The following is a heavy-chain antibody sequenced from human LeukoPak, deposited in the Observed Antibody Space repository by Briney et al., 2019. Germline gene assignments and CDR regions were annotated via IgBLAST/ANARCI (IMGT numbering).Heavy chain of an antibody. J-gene: IGHJ3*02. Sequence: PGGSLRLSCAASGFTFSTYVMSWVRQAPGKGLEWVSSIGGSGGSTNYADSVKGRFTISRDNSKNTLYLQMNSLRAEDTAVYYCARVDCSSTSCYDLFGAFDIWGQGTMVTVSS. V-gene: IGHV3-23*01. CDR2: IGGSGGST. D-gene: IGHD2-2*01. CDR3: ARVDCSSTSCYDLFGAFDI. CDR1: GFTFSTYV.